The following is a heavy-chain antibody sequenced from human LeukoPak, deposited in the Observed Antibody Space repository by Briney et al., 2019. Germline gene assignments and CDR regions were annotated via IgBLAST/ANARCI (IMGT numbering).Heavy chain of an antibody. CDR2: ISHDGGEA. D-gene: IGHD3-10*01. CDR1: GFSFSTYW. J-gene: IGHJ4*02. CDR3: ARDTPGDRAGSDQ. V-gene: IGHV3-7*04. Sequence: PGGSLRLSCAASGFSFSTYWMSWVRQAPGKGRQGVADISHDGGEAQYVDSLRGRFIISRDNAKSSLYLQMNSLRPEDTALYYCARDTPGDRAGSDQWGQGTLVTVAS.